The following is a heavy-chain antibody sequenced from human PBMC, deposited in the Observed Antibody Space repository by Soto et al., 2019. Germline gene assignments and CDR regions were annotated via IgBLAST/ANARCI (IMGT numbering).Heavy chain of an antibody. CDR1: GGTFSSYA. Sequence: QVQLVQSGAEVKKPGSSVKVSCKASGGTFSSYAISWVRQAPGQGLEWMGGIIPIFGTANYAQKFQGRVTITADESTSTAYRELSSLRSEDTAVYYCARLRSPPYDSSDYYYLDYWGQGTLVTVSS. J-gene: IGHJ4*02. CDR3: ARLRSPPYDSSDYYYLDY. V-gene: IGHV1-69*01. D-gene: IGHD3-22*01. CDR2: IIPIFGTA.